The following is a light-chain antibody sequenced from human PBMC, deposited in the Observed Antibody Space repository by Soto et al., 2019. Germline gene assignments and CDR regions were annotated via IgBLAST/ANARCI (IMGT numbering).Light chain of an antibody. CDR2: DAS. CDR1: QSISSW. J-gene: IGKJ2*01. CDR3: QQYNSYLYS. V-gene: IGKV1-5*01. Sequence: DIQMTQSPSTLSASVGDRVTITCRASQSISSWLDWYQQKPGKAPKLLIYDASSLESGVPSTFSGSGSGTKFTLTISSLQPDDFATYYCQQYNSYLYSFGQGTKLEIK.